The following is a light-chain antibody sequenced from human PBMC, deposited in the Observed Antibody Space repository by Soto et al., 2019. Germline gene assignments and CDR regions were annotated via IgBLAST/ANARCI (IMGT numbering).Light chain of an antibody. CDR2: TTS. CDR3: QQSHNWPT. J-gene: IGKJ3*01. V-gene: IGKV3-15*01. CDR1: QDISRN. Sequence: EIVMTQSPATLSVSPGERATLSCRASQDISRNLAWYQQKPGQAPRLLIFTTSTRATGVPARFSGSGSGTEFTLTISSLQSEDFAVYYCQQSHNWPTFGAGTKGDIK.